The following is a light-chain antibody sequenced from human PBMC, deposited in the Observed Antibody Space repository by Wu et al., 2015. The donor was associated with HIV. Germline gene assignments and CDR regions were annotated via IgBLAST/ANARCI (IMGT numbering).Light chain of an antibody. CDR3: LQDYNYPWT. CDR1: QGIRND. CDR2: AAS. J-gene: IGKJ1*01. Sequence: AIQMTQSPSSLSASVGDRVTITCRASQGIRNDLGWYQQKPGKAPNLLIYAASSLQSGVPSRFSGSGSGTDSTLTISSLQPEDFATYYCLQDYNYPWTFGQGTKVQIK. V-gene: IGKV1-6*01.